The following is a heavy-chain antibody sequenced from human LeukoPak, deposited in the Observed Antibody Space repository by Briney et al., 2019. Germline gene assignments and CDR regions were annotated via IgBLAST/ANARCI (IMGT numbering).Heavy chain of an antibody. CDR3: ARGRYSSSWYYFDY. CDR2: IYSGGST. D-gene: IGHD6-13*01. V-gene: IGHV3-53*01. Sequence: GGSLRLSCAASGFTVSSNYMSWVRQAPGKGLGWVSVIYSGGSTYYADSVKGRFTISRDNSKNTLYLQMNSLRAEDTAVYYCARGRYSSSWYYFDYWGQGTLVTVSS. CDR1: GFTVSSNY. J-gene: IGHJ4*02.